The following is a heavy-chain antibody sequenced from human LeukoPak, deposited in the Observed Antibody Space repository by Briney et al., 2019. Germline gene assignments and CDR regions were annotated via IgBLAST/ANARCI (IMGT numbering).Heavy chain of an antibody. Sequence: GGSLTLSCAASGFTFSSYGMHWVRQAPGKGREWVAVIWYVGSNKYYADSVKGRFTISRDNSKNTLYLQMNSLRAEDTAVYYCARGSEGYCSGGGCYYGLDVWGQGTTVTVSS. CDR1: GFTFSSYG. CDR3: ARGSEGYCSGGGCYYGLDV. V-gene: IGHV3-33*01. CDR2: IWYVGSNK. J-gene: IGHJ6*01. D-gene: IGHD2-15*01.